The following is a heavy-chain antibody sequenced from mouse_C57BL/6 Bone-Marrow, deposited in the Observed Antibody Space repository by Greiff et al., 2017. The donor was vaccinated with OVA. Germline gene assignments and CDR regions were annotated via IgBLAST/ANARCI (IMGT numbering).Heavy chain of an antibody. CDR3: ARDEDYGSSYGWFAY. Sequence: EVNVVESGGGLVQSGRSLRLSCATSGFTFSDFYMEWVRQAPGQGLEWIAASRNKANDYTTEYSASVKGRFIGSSDTSQSIRYLQMNALRAEDTAIYYCARDEDYGSSYGWFAYWGQGTLVTVSA. J-gene: IGHJ3*01. CDR1: GFTFSDFY. D-gene: IGHD1-1*01. V-gene: IGHV7-1*01. CDR2: SRNKANDYTT.